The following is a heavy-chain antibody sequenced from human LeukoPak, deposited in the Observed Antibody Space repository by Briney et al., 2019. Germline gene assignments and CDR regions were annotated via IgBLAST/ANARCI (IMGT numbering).Heavy chain of an antibody. Sequence: PSETLSLTCTVSGGSISSVGYYWSWIRQPPGKGLEWIGYIYHSGSTYYNPSLKSRVTISVHTSKNQFSLKLSSVTAADTAVYYCARAYRSGLRYFDWLLDVWGQGTTVTVSS. CDR3: ARAYRSGLRYFDWLLDV. J-gene: IGHJ6*02. CDR1: GGSISSVGYY. D-gene: IGHD3-9*01. CDR2: IYHSGST. V-gene: IGHV4-30-2*01.